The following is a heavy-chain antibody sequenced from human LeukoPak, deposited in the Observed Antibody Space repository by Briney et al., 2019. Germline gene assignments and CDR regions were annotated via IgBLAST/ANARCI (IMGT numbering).Heavy chain of an antibody. V-gene: IGHV4-4*07. D-gene: IGHD2-15*01. J-gene: IGHJ4*02. CDR1: GGSISSYC. Sequence: PSETLSLTCTVSGGSISSYCWIWIRQPAGKGLEWIGRICSSGSTIYNPSLKSRVTMSLDMSNNQFSRKLSPVTAADTAVYYCASLYCSGGSCYDGKVYWGQGTLVTVSS. CDR2: ICSSGST. CDR3: ASLYCSGGSCYDGKVY.